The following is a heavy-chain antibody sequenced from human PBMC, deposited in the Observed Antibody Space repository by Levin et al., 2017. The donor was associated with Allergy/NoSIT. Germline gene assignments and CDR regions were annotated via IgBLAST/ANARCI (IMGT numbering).Heavy chain of an antibody. CDR2: INPSGGST. D-gene: IGHD4-17*01. CDR3: ARDSPVPWETTVTHYYWYFDL. Sequence: GESLKISCKASGYTFTSYYMHWVRQAPGQGLEWMGIINPSGGSTSYAQKFQGRVTMTRDTSTSTVYMELSSLRSEDTAVYYCARDSPVPWETTVTHYYWYFDLWGRGTLVTVSS. V-gene: IGHV1-46*01. CDR1: GYTFTSYY. J-gene: IGHJ2*01.